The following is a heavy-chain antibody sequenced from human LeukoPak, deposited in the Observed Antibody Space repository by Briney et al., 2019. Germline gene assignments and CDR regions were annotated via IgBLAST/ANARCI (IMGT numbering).Heavy chain of an antibody. CDR2: INYSGST. J-gene: IGHJ4*02. CDR1: GGSFSGFY. CDR3: ARVTYYYDSSGSIDY. Sequence: SETLSLTCAVYGGSFSGFYWTWIRQPPGKGLEWIGEINYSGSTNYNPSLKSRVTISVDTSKNQFSLKLSSVTAADTAVYYCARVTYYYDSSGSIDYWGQGTLVTVSS. D-gene: IGHD3-22*01. V-gene: IGHV4-34*01.